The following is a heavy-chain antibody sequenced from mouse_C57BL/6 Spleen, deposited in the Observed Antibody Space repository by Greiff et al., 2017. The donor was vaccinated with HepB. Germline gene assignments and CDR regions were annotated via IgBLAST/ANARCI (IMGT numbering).Heavy chain of an antibody. CDR3: ARRDYGSRSWYFDV. V-gene: IGHV5-17*01. CDR1: GFTFSDYG. CDR2: ISSGSSTI. J-gene: IGHJ1*03. Sequence: EVQLVESGGGLVKPGGSLKLSCAASGFTFSDYGMHWVRQAPEKGLEWVAYISSGSSTIYYADTVKGRFTISRDNAKNTLFLQMTSLRSEDTAMYYCARRDYGSRSWYFDVWGTGTTVTVSS. D-gene: IGHD1-1*01.